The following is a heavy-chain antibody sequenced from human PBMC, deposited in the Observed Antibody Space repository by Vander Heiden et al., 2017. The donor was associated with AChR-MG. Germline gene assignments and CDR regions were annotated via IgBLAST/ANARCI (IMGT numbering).Heavy chain of an antibody. Sequence: QLQLQESGPGLVKPSETLSLTCTVSGGSISSSSYYWGWIRQPPGKGLEWIGSIYYSGSTYYNPSLKSRVTISVDTSKNQFSLKLSSVTAADTAVYYCARQGVDYYDSSGYYSKDDAFDIWGQGTMVTVSS. CDR1: GGSISSSSYY. V-gene: IGHV4-39*01. CDR2: IYYSGST. D-gene: IGHD3-22*01. J-gene: IGHJ3*02. CDR3: ARQGVDYYDSSGYYSKDDAFDI.